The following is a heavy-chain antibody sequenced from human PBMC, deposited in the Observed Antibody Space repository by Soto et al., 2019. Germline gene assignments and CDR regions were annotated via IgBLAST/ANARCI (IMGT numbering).Heavy chain of an antibody. J-gene: IGHJ4*02. D-gene: IGHD3-22*01. V-gene: IGHV1-3*01. CDR2: INAGNGNT. CDR1: GYTFTSYA. CDR3: ARAQLDLLPEPYYYDSSGYYWMSFDY. Sequence: ASVKVSCKASGYTFTSYAMHWVRQAPGQRLEWMGWINAGNGNTKYSQKFQGRVTITRDTSASTAYMELSSLRSEDTAVYYCARAQLDLLPEPYYYDSSGYYWMSFDYGARGTLV.